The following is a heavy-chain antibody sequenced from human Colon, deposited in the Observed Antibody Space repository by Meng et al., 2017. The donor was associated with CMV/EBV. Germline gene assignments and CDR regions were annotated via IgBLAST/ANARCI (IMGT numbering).Heavy chain of an antibody. V-gene: IGHV1-18*01. CDR2: ISAYNGNT. D-gene: IGHD6-13*01. CDR1: GYTFTSYG. CDR3: ARDTTSSWPNWFDP. J-gene: IGHJ5*02. Sequence: ASVKVSCKASGYTFTSYGISWVRHAPGQGLEWMGWISAYNGNTNYAQKLQGRVTMTTDTSTSTAYMELRSLRSDDTAVYYCARDTTSSWPNWFDPWGQGTLVTVSS.